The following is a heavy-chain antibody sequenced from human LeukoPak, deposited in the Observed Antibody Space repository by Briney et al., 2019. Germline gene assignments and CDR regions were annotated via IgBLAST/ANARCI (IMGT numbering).Heavy chain of an antibody. CDR2: VSFDGRNK. CDR3: ARGPPLFDP. Sequence: GGSLRLSCEASGFSLSSYAFHWVRQAPGKGLEWVSFVSFDGRNKNYADSVRGRFTISRDNAKNSLYLQMNSLRAEDTGVYYCARGPPLFDPWGQGTLVAVSS. V-gene: IGHV3-30-3*01. J-gene: IGHJ5*02. CDR1: GFSLSSYA.